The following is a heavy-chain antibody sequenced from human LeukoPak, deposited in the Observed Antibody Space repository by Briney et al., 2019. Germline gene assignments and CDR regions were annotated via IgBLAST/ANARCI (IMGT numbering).Heavy chain of an antibody. J-gene: IGHJ6*03. CDR3: ARAYRSYYYYYMDV. Sequence: PSETLSLTCAVYGGSFSGYYWSWIRQPPGKGLEWIGEINHSGSTNYHPSLKSRVTISVDTSKNQFSLKLSSVTAADTAVYYCARAYRSYYYYYMDVWGKGTTVTVSS. CDR2: INHSGST. D-gene: IGHD3-16*02. V-gene: IGHV4-34*01. CDR1: GGSFSGYY.